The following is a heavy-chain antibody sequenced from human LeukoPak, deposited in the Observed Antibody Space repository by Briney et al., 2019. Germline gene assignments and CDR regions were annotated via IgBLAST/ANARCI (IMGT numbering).Heavy chain of an antibody. CDR2: ISGSGGST. J-gene: IGHJ4*02. V-gene: IGHV3-23*01. CDR1: GFTFSSYA. Sequence: PGGSLRLSCAASGFTFSSYAMSWVRQAPGKGLEWVSAISGSGGSTYYADSVKGRFTISRDNSKNTLYLQMNSLRAEDTAVYYCAKSFDGSGSYYKTASDYWGQGTLVTVSS. CDR3: AKSFDGSGSYYKTASDY. D-gene: IGHD3-10*01.